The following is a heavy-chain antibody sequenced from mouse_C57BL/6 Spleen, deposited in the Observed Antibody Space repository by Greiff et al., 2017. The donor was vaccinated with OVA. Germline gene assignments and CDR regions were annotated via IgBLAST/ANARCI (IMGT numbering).Heavy chain of an antibody. CDR3: ARYYDYDLGWFAY. D-gene: IGHD2-4*01. V-gene: IGHV5-17*01. J-gene: IGHJ3*01. CDR1: GFTFSDYG. CDR2: ISSGSSTI. Sequence: EVMLVESGGGLVKPGGSLKLSCAASGFTFSDYGMHWVRQAPEKGLEWVAYISSGSSTIYYADTVKGRFTISRDNAKNTLFLQMTSLRSEDTAMYYCARYYDYDLGWFAYWGQGTLVTVSA.